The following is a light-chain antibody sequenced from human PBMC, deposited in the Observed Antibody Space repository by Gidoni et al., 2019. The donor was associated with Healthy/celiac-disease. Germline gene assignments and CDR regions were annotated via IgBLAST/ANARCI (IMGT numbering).Light chain of an antibody. V-gene: IGKV3-11*01. Sequence: DIVLTQSPATLSLSPGERATLSCRASPSVSSYLAWYQQKPGQAPRLLIYDASNRATGIPARFSGSGSGTDFTFTSSSLEPEDFAVYYCQQRSNWPITFGQGTRLEIK. CDR2: DAS. CDR3: QQRSNWPIT. J-gene: IGKJ5*01. CDR1: PSVSSY.